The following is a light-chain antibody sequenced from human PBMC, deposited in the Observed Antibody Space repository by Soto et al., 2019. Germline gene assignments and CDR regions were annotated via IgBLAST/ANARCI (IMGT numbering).Light chain of an antibody. CDR2: DAS. Sequence: EIVLTQSPATLSLSPGETATLSCRASQSINKYLVWYQQKPGQAPRLLIYDASNRATGIPARFSGGGSGTDFTLTIRSLEPEDFAVYYCHQRSSWPRTFGQGTKVEF. J-gene: IGKJ1*01. CDR3: HQRSSWPRT. CDR1: QSINKY. V-gene: IGKV3-11*01.